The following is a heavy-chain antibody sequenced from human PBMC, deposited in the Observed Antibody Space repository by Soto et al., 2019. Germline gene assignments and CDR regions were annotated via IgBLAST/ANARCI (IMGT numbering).Heavy chain of an antibody. V-gene: IGHV4-39*01. J-gene: IGHJ4*02. D-gene: IGHD6-13*01. Sequence: PSETLSLTCTVSGGSISSSSYYWGWIRQPPGKGLEWIGNMYYSGSTYYKPSLKSRVTISVGTSKNQFSLKLSSVTAADTAVYYCARLRLSSGWSTFDYWGQGTLVTVSS. CDR3: ARLRLSSGWSTFDY. CDR1: GGSISSSSYY. CDR2: MYYSGST.